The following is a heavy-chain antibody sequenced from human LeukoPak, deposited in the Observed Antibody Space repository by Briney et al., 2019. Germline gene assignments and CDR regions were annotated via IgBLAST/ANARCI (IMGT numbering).Heavy chain of an antibody. D-gene: IGHD3-3*02. CDR3: ARDYILPLETDNGDGFAI. CDR1: GYTFGQYS. J-gene: IGHJ3*02. Sequence: DSVKLSCKASGYTFGQYSISWVRQAPGKGFEWMGWVTPSHTTRVYAQEFEGRVTMTDDTNTNTVSMELRSLRFDDTAVYFCARDYILPLETDNGDGFAIWGQGTVVTVSS. CDR2: VTPSHTTR. V-gene: IGHV1-18*01.